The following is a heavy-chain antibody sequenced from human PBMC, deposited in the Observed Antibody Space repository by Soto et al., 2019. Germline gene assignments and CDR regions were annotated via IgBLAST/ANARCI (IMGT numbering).Heavy chain of an antibody. J-gene: IGHJ4*02. V-gene: IGHV1-69*01. D-gene: IGHD1-26*01. CDR1: GGTFSSYS. CDR3: AREGGRHSGGIDY. CDR2: IIPIFGTA. Sequence: QVQLVQSGAEVKKPGSSVKVSCKASGGTFSSYSINWVRQAPGQGLEWMGEIIPIFGTANYAQKFQGRVTITADESTSTAYMELCSLRSEDTAVYYCAREGGRHSGGIDYWGQGTLVTVPS.